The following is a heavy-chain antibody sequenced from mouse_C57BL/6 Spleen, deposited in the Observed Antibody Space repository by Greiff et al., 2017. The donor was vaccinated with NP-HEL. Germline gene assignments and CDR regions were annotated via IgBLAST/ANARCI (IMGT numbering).Heavy chain of an antibody. CDR2: INPSTGGT. J-gene: IGHJ1*03. D-gene: IGHD1-1*01. CDR1: GYSFTGYY. Sequence: VQLQQSGPELVKPGASVKISCKASGYSFTGYYMNWVKQSPEKSLEWIGEINPSTGGTTYNQKFKAKATLTVDKSSSTAYMQLKSLTSEDSAVYYCAREVRITTVVSDGYFDVWGTGTTVTVSS. V-gene: IGHV1-42*01. CDR3: AREVRITTVVSDGYFDV.